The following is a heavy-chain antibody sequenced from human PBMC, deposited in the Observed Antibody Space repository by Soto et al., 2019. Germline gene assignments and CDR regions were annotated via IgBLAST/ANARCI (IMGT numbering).Heavy chain of an antibody. Sequence: QVQLVESGGGVVQPGRSLRLSCAASGFTFSSYGMHWVRQAPGKGLEWVAVISYDGSNKYYADSVKGRFTISRDNSKNTLYLQMNSLRAEDTAVYYCAKDLEHDYIWGSYRYNCGDAFDIWGQGTMVTVSS. J-gene: IGHJ3*02. V-gene: IGHV3-30*18. CDR2: ISYDGSNK. D-gene: IGHD3-16*02. CDR1: GFTFSSYG. CDR3: AKDLEHDYIWGSYRYNCGDAFDI.